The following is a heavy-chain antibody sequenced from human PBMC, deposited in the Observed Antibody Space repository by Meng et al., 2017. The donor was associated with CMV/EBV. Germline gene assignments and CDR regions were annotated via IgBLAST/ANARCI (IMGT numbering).Heavy chain of an antibody. V-gene: IGHV3-66*01. CDR1: GFTVSSNY. CDR2: IYSGGST. Sequence: EGQLWESGCGSVQPGGSLRLSCAASGFTVSSNYMSWVRQAPGKGLEWVSVIYSGGSTYYADSVKGRFTISRDNSKNTLYLQMNSLRAEDTAVYYCAKDTGFGGYFDYWGQGTLVTVSS. D-gene: IGHD3-16*01. J-gene: IGHJ4*02. CDR3: AKDTGFGGYFDY.